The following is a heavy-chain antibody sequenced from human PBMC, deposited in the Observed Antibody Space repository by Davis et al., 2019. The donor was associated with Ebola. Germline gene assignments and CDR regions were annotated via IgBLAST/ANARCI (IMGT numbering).Heavy chain of an antibody. D-gene: IGHD1-26*01. CDR3: AKDTSNIWFDV. Sequence: GESLKISCAASGFIFRSYVMSWVRQAPGKGLEWVSTFGTSGDTYYADSVKGRFTISRDNSKNTLHLQMNGLRVEDTAIYYCAKDTSNIWFDVWGQGTMVTVSS. CDR2: FGTSGDT. CDR1: GFIFRSYV. V-gene: IGHV3-23*01. J-gene: IGHJ3*01.